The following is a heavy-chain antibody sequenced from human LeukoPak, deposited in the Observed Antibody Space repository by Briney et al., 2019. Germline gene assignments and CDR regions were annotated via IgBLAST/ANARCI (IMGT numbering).Heavy chain of an antibody. CDR2: ISAYNGNT. CDR3: ARVVDDCSGGSCYSDWFDP. CDR1: GYTFTSYG. V-gene: IGHV1-18*01. J-gene: IGHJ5*02. Sequence: ASVKVSCKASGYTFTSYGISWVRQAPGQGLEWMGWISAYNGNTSYAQKLQGRVTMTTDTSTSTAYMELRSLRSDDTAVYYCARVVDDCSGGSCYSDWFDPWGQGTLVTVSS. D-gene: IGHD2-15*01.